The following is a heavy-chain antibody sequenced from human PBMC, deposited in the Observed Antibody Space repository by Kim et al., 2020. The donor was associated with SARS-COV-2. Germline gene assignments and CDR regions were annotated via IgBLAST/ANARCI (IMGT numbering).Heavy chain of an antibody. CDR1: GFSLSTSGVG. CDR3: AHSQGDLGYCSGGSCLFDY. D-gene: IGHD2-15*01. J-gene: IGHJ4*02. V-gene: IGHV2-5*02. CDR2: IYWDDDK. Sequence: SGPTLVKPTQTLTLTCTFSGFSLSTSGVGVGWIRQPPGKALEWLALIYWDDDKRYSPSLKSRLTITKDTSKNQVVLTMTNMDPVDTATYYCAHSQGDLGYCSGGSCLFDYWGQGTLVTVSS.